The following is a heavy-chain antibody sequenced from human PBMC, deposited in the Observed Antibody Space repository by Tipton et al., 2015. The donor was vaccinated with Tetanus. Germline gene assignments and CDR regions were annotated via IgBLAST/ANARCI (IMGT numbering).Heavy chain of an antibody. V-gene: IGHV3-23*01. J-gene: IGHJ4*02. CDR2: IGDTEFVT. CDR1: GFTFSSYP. CDR3: ARGRERCRGTNCHRATDY. D-gene: IGHD2-2*01. Sequence: SLRLSCEASGFTFSSYPMHWVRQAPGKGLEWVSAIGDTEFVTYYADSLKGRFTISRDNSKNTLSLQMISLRAEDTAIYYCARGRERCRGTNCHRATDYWSQGTLVTVSS.